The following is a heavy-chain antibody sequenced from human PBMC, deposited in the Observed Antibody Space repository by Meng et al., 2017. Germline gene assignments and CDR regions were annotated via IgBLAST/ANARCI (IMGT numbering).Heavy chain of an antibody. Sequence: ASVKVSCKPSGYNFPDYWLHWVRRAPGQGLEWMGRIDPKSGDTHYAQRFQGRVTMTGDTSISTAYMELSGLRSDGAAMYYCVRDEDISAAGKLFGDYWGQETLVTVSS. J-gene: IGHJ4*02. CDR3: VRDEDISAAGKLFGDY. V-gene: IGHV1-2*06. CDR2: IDPKSGDT. D-gene: IGHD6-13*01. CDR1: GYNFPDYW.